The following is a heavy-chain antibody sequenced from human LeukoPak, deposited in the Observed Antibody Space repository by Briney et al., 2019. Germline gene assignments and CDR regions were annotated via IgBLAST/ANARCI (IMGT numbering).Heavy chain of an antibody. J-gene: IGHJ5*02. CDR3: ARGNLEWAAGTRWFDP. CDR2: INYSGST. CDR1: GESLSGYH. Sequence: SETLSLTCAVYGESLSGYHWSWIRQPPGNGLEWIGEINYSGSTNYNPSLKSRVTISLDTSKNQFSPKLSSVTAADTAIYYCARGNLEWAAGTRWFDPWGQGTLVTVSS. V-gene: IGHV4-34*01. D-gene: IGHD6-13*01.